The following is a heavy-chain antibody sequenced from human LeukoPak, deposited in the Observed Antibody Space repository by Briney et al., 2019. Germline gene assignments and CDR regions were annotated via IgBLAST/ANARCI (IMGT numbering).Heavy chain of an antibody. J-gene: IGHJ4*02. CDR3: AREGSFGELYAY. CDR1: GYTFTSYG. D-gene: IGHD3-10*01. V-gene: IGHV1-18*01. Sequence: ASVKVSCKASGYTFTSYGISWVRQAPGQGLERMGWISAYKGNTNYAQKFQGRVTMTTDTSTSTAYMELRSLRSDDTAVYYCAREGSFGELYAYWGQGTLVTVSS. CDR2: ISAYKGNT.